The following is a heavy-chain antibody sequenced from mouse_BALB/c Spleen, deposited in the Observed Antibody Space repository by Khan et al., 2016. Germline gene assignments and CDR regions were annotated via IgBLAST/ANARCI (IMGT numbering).Heavy chain of an antibody. J-gene: IGHJ2*01. CDR2: ISYSGST. V-gene: IGHV3-2*02. D-gene: IGHD1-2*01. CDR3: ARTARIKY. CDR1: GYSITSGYG. Sequence: EVQLQESGPGLVKPSQSLSLTCTVTGYSITSGYGWNWIRQFTGNKLEWMGYISYSGSTNYNPSLKSRISITRDTSKNQFFLPLNSVTTEDTATYYCARTARIKYWGQGTTLTVSS.